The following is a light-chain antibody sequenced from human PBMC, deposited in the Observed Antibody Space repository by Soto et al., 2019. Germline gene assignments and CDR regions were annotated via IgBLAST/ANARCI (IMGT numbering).Light chain of an antibody. CDR1: ESIINDY. V-gene: IGKV3-20*01. CDR3: QQYGRSPL. J-gene: IGKJ5*01. Sequence: LSLSPGETATLSCRASESIINDYSAWYQQRPGQPPRLLIYATSKRAPGIPDRFSGSGSGTDFTLTISRLEPEDFAVYYCQQYGRSPLFGQGTRLEIK. CDR2: ATS.